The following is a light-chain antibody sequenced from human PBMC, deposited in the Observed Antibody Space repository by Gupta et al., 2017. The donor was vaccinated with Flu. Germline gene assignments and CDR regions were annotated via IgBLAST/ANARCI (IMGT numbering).Light chain of an antibody. J-gene: IGKJ1*01. V-gene: IGKV1-5*03. CDR1: QSISSA. CDR2: KAS. Sequence: DIQMTQSPSTLSASVGDRVTISCRASQSISSALAWYQQKPGKAPRLLICKASSLESGVPSRFSGSGSGTEFTLTISSLQPDDFATYYCQHYNNNFGTFGQGTKVEIK. CDR3: QHYNNNFGT.